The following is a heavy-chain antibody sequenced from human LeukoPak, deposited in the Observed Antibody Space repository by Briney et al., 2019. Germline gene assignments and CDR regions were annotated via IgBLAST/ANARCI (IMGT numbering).Heavy chain of an antibody. V-gene: IGHV1-69*01. CDR3: ARVLRKWELPEFDP. CDR2: IIPIFGTA. Sequence: SVKVSCKASGGTFSSYAISWVRQAPGQGLEWMGGIIPIFGTANYAQKFQGRVTITADESTSTAYMELSSLRSEDTAVYYCARVLRKWELPEFDPWGQGTLVTVSS. J-gene: IGHJ5*02. D-gene: IGHD1-26*01. CDR1: GGTFSSYA.